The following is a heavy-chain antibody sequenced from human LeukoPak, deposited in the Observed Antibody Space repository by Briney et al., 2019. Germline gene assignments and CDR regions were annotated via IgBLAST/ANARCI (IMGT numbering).Heavy chain of an antibody. CDR1: GFTVSSNY. CDR3: ARVSARLSAFDI. J-gene: IGHJ3*02. Sequence: GGSLRLSCAASGFTVSSNYMSWVRQAPGKGLEWVSAIYSGGSTYYADSVKGRFTIYRDNSKNTLYLQMNSLRAEDTAVYYCARVSARLSAFDIWGQGTMVTVSS. D-gene: IGHD6-6*01. CDR2: IYSGGST. V-gene: IGHV3-66*01.